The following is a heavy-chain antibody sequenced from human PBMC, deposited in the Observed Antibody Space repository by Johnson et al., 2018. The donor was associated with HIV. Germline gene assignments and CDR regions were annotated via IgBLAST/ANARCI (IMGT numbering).Heavy chain of an antibody. CDR1: GFTVSSNY. J-gene: IGHJ3*02. CDR3: ARGYSGSDDAFDI. CDR2: IYSGGST. D-gene: IGHD1-26*01. V-gene: IGHV3-53*02. Sequence: EVQLVETGGGLIQPGGSLRLSCAASGFTVSSNYMSWVRQAPGKGLEWVSVIYSGGSTYYADSVKGRFTISRDNSKNTLYLQMNSLRAEDTAGYYCARGYSGSDDAFDIWGQGTMVTVSS.